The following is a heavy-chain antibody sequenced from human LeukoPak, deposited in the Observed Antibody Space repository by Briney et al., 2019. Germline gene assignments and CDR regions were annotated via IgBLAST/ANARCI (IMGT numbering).Heavy chain of an antibody. Sequence: GGSLRLSCAASGFTFSSYAMHWVRQAPGKGLEWVAVISYDGSNKYYADSVKGRFTISRDNSKNTLYLQMNSLRAEDTAVYYCVTRGPDHDWGQGTLVTVSS. CDR3: VTRGPDHD. CDR1: GFTFSSYA. J-gene: IGHJ4*02. D-gene: IGHD1-26*01. CDR2: ISYDGSNK. V-gene: IGHV3-30-3*01.